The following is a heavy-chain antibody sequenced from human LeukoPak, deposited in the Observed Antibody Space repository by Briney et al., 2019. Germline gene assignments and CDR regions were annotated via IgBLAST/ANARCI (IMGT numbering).Heavy chain of an antibody. Sequence: SETLSLACTVSGGSISSYTYYWGWIRQPPGKGLEWIGGIYHSGNTYYNPSLKSRVTISVDTSKNQFSLKVNSVSAADTAMYYCASQWGTTGTMAYAFDMWGQGTMLTVSS. J-gene: IGHJ3*02. CDR1: GGSISSYTYY. D-gene: IGHD1-1*01. CDR3: ASQWGTTGTMAYAFDM. CDR2: IYHSGNT. V-gene: IGHV4-39*01.